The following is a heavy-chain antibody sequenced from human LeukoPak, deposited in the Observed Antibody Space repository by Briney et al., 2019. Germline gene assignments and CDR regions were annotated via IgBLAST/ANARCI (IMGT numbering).Heavy chain of an antibody. CDR1: GGSISSSTFY. D-gene: IGHD1-26*01. V-gene: IGHV4-39*01. CDR2: IYYSGST. J-gene: IGHJ3*01. Sequence: SETLSLTCTVSGGSISSSTFYWGWIRQPPGKGLEWIGSIYYSGSTYYNPSLKSRVTISVDTSKNQFSLKLSSVTAADTAVYYCARLHSGNAFGVWGLGTMVIVSS. CDR3: ARLHSGNAFGV.